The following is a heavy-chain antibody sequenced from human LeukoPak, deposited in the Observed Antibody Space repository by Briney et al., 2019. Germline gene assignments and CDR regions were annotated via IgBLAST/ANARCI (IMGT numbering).Heavy chain of an antibody. Sequence: PGGSLRPSCAASGFTFSIYAMAWVRQAPGKGLEWVSTLSESGGLAYYADSVKGRFTISRDNSKNTLYLQVNSLRAEDTAVYYCAKEGRPNSGGGYFDYWGQGTLVTVSP. CDR2: LSESGGLA. V-gene: IGHV3-23*01. D-gene: IGHD4-23*01. J-gene: IGHJ4*02. CDR3: AKEGRPNSGGGYFDY. CDR1: GFTFSIYA.